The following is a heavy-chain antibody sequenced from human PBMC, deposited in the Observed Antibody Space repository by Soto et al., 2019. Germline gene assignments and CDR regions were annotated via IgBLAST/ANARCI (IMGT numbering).Heavy chain of an antibody. CDR2: ISGSGGST. D-gene: IGHD3-10*02. Sequence: EVQLLESGGGLVQPGGSLRLSCAASGFTFSSYAMSWVRQAPGKGLEWVSAISGSGGSTYYADSVKGRFTISRDNAKNTLYLQMNSLRADDTAVYYCARDRGDYDRGIESSDFWGQGTMVTVSS. CDR1: GFTFSSYA. CDR3: ARDRGDYDRGIESSDF. V-gene: IGHV3-23*01. J-gene: IGHJ3*01.